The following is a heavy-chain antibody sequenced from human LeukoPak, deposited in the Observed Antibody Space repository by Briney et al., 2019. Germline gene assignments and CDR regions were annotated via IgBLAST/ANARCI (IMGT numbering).Heavy chain of an antibody. Sequence: GRSLRLSCAASGFTFDDYAMHWVRQAPGKGLEWVSGISWNSGSIGYADPVKGRFTISRDNAKNSLYLQMNSLRAEDTALYYCAKSGSTNPYYYGSGTDPPDYWGQGTLVTVSS. V-gene: IGHV3-9*01. J-gene: IGHJ4*02. D-gene: IGHD3-10*01. CDR3: AKSGSTNPYYYGSGTDPPDY. CDR2: ISWNSGSI. CDR1: GFTFDDYA.